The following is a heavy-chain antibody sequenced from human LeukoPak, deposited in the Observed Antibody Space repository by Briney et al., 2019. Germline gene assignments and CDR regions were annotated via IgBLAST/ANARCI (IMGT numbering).Heavy chain of an antibody. D-gene: IGHD3-10*01. J-gene: IGHJ4*02. CDR3: AKDQAQYYYGSGSYSIL. Sequence: GGSLRLSCAASGFTFSDYYMNWVRQAPGKGLEWVSSISSSSTIYYADSVKGRFTISRDNAKNSLYLQMNSLRAEDTAVYYCAKDQAQYYYGSGSYSILWGQGTLVTVSS. CDR2: ISSSSTI. CDR1: GFTFSDYY. V-gene: IGHV3-69-1*01.